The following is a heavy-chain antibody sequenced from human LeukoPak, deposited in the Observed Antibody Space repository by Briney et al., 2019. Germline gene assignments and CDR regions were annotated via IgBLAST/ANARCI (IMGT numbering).Heavy chain of an antibody. CDR1: GGSISSSTYY. CDR2: IYYSGST. CDR3: ARVYSGWYPSYYFDY. J-gene: IGHJ4*02. Sequence: PSETLSLTCAVSGGSISSSTYYWGWIRQPPGKGLEWIGNIYYSGSTYYNPSLKSRVTISVDTSKNQFSLKLSSVTAADTAVYYCARVYSGWYPSYYFDYWGQGTLVTVSS. D-gene: IGHD6-19*01. V-gene: IGHV4-39*07.